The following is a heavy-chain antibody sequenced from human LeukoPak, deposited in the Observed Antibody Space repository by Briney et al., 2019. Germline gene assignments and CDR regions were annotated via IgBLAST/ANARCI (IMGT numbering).Heavy chain of an antibody. Sequence: GGSLRLSCAASGFSFSAHWMHWVRQAPGKGLVWVAQINGDATATNYAGSVKGRFTISRDNDKNTVHLQMSTLTAEDTAVYYCAKDKWWGASDHWGQGSLVTVSS. D-gene: IGHD2-8*01. J-gene: IGHJ4*02. CDR2: INGDATAT. V-gene: IGHV3-74*01. CDR1: GFSFSAHW. CDR3: AKDKWWGASDH.